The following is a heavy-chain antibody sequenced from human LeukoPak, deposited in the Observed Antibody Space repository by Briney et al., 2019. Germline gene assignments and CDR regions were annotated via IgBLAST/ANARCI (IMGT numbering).Heavy chain of an antibody. Sequence: SETLSLTCAVDGGSFSGYYWSWIRQPPGKGLEWIGEINHSGSTNYNPSLKSRVTISVDTSKNQFSLKLSSVTAADTAVYYCARDGVAGTGDVWGQGTTVTVSS. CDR2: INHSGST. CDR1: GGSFSGYY. CDR3: ARDGVAGTGDV. V-gene: IGHV4-34*01. J-gene: IGHJ6*02. D-gene: IGHD6-19*01.